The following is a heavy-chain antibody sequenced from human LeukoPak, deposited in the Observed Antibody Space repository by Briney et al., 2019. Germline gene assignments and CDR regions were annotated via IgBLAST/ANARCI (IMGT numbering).Heavy chain of an antibody. Sequence: SETLSLTCDIYSGSFSGYYWNWVRQHPGKGLEWIGDIHQSGITTYNPSLKSRVTLSLDTSRNHFSLKLTSLTAADTAIYYCARSAFDYVWGTLRHWGQGNLVTVSS. D-gene: IGHD3-16*01. CDR3: ARSAFDYVWGTLRH. CDR1: SGSFSGYY. V-gene: IGHV4-34*01. J-gene: IGHJ4*02. CDR2: IHQSGIT.